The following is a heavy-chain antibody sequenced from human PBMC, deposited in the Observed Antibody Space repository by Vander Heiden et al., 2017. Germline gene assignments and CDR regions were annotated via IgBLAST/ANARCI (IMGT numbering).Heavy chain of an antibody. CDR3: AKDLFAKVGDDLYFDY. J-gene: IGHJ4*02. D-gene: IGHD5-12*01. V-gene: IGHV3-23*01. CDR2: ISSSGTT. CDR1: GFTFTSYA. Sequence: EVQLLESGGALEQPGGSLRLSCAASGFTFTSYAMSWVRQAPGKGLEWVSCISSSGTTYYADSVKGRFTLSRDNSKNTMQLQMNSLRAEDTAVYYCAKDLFAKVGDDLYFDYWGQGPLVTVSS.